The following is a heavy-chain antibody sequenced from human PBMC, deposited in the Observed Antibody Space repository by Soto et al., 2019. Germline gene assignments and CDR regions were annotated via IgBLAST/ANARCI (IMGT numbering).Heavy chain of an antibody. CDR1: GFTFSSYA. D-gene: IGHD3-3*01. V-gene: IGHV3-30-3*01. Sequence: GSLRLSCAASGFTFSSYAMHWVRQAPGKGLEWVAVISYDGSNKYYADSVKGRFTISRDNSKNTLYLQMNSLRAEDTAVYYCAANAPTYDFWSGYYGMDVWGQGTTVTVSS. CDR2: ISYDGSNK. CDR3: AANAPTYDFWSGYYGMDV. J-gene: IGHJ6*02.